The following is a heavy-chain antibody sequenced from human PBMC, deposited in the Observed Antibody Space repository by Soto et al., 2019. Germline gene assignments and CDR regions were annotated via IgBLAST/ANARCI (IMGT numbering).Heavy chain of an antibody. CDR1: GYTFTSYG. D-gene: IGHD2-2*01. J-gene: IGHJ4*02. CDR3: ARGDIVVVPAATFDY. Sequence: ASVKVSCKASGYTFTSYGISWVRQAPGQGLEWMGWISAHNGNTNYAQKLQGRVTMTTDTSTSTAYMELRSLRSDDTAVYYCARGDIVVVPAATFDYWGQGTLVTVSS. CDR2: ISAHNGNT. V-gene: IGHV1-18*04.